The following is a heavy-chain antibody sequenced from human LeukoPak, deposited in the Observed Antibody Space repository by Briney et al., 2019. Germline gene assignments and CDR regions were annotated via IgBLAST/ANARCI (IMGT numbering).Heavy chain of an antibody. V-gene: IGHV4-34*01. Sequence: SETLSLTCAAYGGSFSVYYWSWIRQPPGKGLEWIGEINDSGSTNYNPSLKSRVTISVDTSKNQFSLKLSSVTAADTAVYYCARGPPPPWDFLGGVGRVTFYFDYWGQGTLVTVSS. D-gene: IGHD2/OR15-2a*01. CDR1: GGSFSVYY. J-gene: IGHJ4*02. CDR3: ARGPPPPWDFLGGVGRVTFYFDY. CDR2: INDSGST.